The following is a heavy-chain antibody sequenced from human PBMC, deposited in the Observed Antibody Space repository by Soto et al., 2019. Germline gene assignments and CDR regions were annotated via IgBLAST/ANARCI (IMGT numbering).Heavy chain of an antibody. Sequence: QVQLQQWGAGLLKPSETLSLTCAVYGGSFSGYQWTWIRQTPGKGLEWIGEINDSGNINYNPTLKSRVSILVDTAKKQISLKLSSVTAADTSVYYWARGLILWFGELSRRGGYCYYVDVWGKGTTVTVSS. CDR2: INDSGNI. D-gene: IGHD3-10*01. V-gene: IGHV4-34*01. CDR3: ARGLILWFGELSRRGGYCYYVDV. J-gene: IGHJ6*03. CDR1: GGSFSGYQ.